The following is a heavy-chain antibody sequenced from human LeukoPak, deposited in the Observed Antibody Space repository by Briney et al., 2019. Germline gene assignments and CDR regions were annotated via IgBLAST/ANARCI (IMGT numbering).Heavy chain of an antibody. J-gene: IGHJ5*02. V-gene: IGHV1-69*05. D-gene: IGHD3-3*01. CDR1: GGISSNFA. CDR3: ARVGVIISHNWFDP. CDR2: ITGLFATA. Sequence: SVKVSCKASGGISSNFAIHWVRQAPGQGLEWMGQITGLFATAHYAQKFQGRVTITTDESTGAVYMELSSLRSEDTTVYYCARVGVIISHNWFDPWGQGTLVTVSS.